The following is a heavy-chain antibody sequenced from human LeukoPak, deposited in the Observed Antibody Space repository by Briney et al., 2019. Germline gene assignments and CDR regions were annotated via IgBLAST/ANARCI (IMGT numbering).Heavy chain of an antibody. Sequence: GGSLRLSCAASGFTFDDYGMSWVRQAPGKGLEWVSGINWNGGSTGYADSVKGRFTISRDNAKNSLYLQMNSLRAEDTALYYCARAYDYVWGSPSDYWGQGTLVTVSS. D-gene: IGHD3-16*01. V-gene: IGHV3-20*04. CDR3: ARAYDYVWGSPSDY. CDR1: GFTFDDYG. J-gene: IGHJ4*02. CDR2: INWNGGST.